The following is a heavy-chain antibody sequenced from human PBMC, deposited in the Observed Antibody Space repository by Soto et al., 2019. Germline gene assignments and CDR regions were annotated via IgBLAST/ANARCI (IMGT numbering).Heavy chain of an antibody. Sequence: ASVKVSCKASGGTFSSYAISWVRQAPGQGLEWMGGIIPIFGTANYAQKFQGRVTITADESTSTAYMELSSLRSEDTAVYYCARERGSYNWNDLGDLGFDYWGQGTLVTVSS. CDR1: GGTFSSYA. CDR3: ARERGSYNWNDLGDLGFDY. CDR2: IIPIFGTA. J-gene: IGHJ4*02. V-gene: IGHV1-69*13. D-gene: IGHD1-1*01.